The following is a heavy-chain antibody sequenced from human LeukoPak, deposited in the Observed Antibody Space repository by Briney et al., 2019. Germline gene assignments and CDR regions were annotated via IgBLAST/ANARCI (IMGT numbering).Heavy chain of an antibody. J-gene: IGHJ4*02. V-gene: IGHV3-21*01. D-gene: IGHD4-17*01. Sequence: GGSLKLSCAASGFTFSSYGMHWVRQAPGKGLEWVSIISSGSSAIFSADALKGRFTISRDDAKNLLYLDMNSLRAEDTAVYYCARGHTAVTRHFDFWGQGTLVTVSS. CDR3: ARGHTAVTRHFDF. CDR2: ISSGSSAI. CDR1: GFTFSSYG.